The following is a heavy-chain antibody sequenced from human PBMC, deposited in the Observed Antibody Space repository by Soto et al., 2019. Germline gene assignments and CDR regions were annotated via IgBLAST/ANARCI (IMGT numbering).Heavy chain of an antibody. J-gene: IGHJ6*02. Sequence: GGSLRLSCVASGFTFSTYAMHWVCEAPGKGLEWVELISNDGSTYCADSVKGRFNISRDNSKNTLYLQMNSLRAEDTAVYYCANSEDTDYGDYKIYYYYYRMDVWAQATTLTTSS. V-gene: IGHV3-30-3*01. CDR3: ANSEDTDYGDYKIYYYYYRMDV. D-gene: IGHD4-17*01. CDR1: GFTFSTYA. CDR2: ISNDGST.